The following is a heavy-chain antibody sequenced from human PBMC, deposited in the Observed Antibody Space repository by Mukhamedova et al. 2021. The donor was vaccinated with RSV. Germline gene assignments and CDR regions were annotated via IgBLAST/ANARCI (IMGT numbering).Heavy chain of an antibody. J-gene: IGHJ3*02. D-gene: IGHD3-22*01. CDR2: ISGSGGST. CDR3: AKAISYYDSSGYPRPAFDI. V-gene: IGHV3-23*01. Sequence: GKGLEWVSAISGSGGSTYYADSVKGRFTISRDNSKNTLYLQMNSLRAEDTAVYYCAKAISYYDSSGYPRPAFDICGQGTMVTVSS.